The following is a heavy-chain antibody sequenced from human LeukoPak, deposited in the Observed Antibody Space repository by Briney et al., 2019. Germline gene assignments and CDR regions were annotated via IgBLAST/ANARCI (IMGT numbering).Heavy chain of an antibody. CDR3: ARGPTYYYDSSGYFAAPLDY. D-gene: IGHD3-22*01. CDR1: GYSFTSYW. CDR2: IYPGDSDT. J-gene: IGHJ4*02. Sequence: GESLKTSCKGSGYSFTSYWIGWVPQMSGKGLEWRGSIYPGDSDTRYSPYFQGQVTISADKSISTAYLQWSSLKASDTAMYYCARGPTYYYDSSGYFAAPLDYWGEGTLVSVSS. V-gene: IGHV5-51*01.